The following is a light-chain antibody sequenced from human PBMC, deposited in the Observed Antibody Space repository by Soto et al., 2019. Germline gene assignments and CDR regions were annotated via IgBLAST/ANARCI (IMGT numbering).Light chain of an antibody. CDR2: EVT. Sequence: QSALTQPASVSGSPGQSITISCTGTSSDVGFYNFVSWYQQHPDKAPKLMIYEVTKRPSGVPDRFSGSKSGNTASLTVSWLQAEDEAGYYCSSPAGINNVVFGGGTKLTVL. V-gene: IGLV2-8*01. CDR1: SSDVGFYNF. CDR3: SSPAGINNVV. J-gene: IGLJ3*02.